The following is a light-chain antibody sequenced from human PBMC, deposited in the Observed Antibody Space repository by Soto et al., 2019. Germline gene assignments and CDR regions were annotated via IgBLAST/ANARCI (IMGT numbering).Light chain of an antibody. CDR3: SSYADSSPYV. Sequence: QSVLTQPPSAAGSPGQSVTISCTGTSSDVGRYNYVSWYQQHPGKAPKLMIYEVTKRPSGVPDRFSGSKSGNTASLTVSGLQAEDEADYYCSSYADSSPYVFGTGTKVTVL. CDR2: EVT. J-gene: IGLJ1*01. V-gene: IGLV2-8*01. CDR1: SSDVGRYNY.